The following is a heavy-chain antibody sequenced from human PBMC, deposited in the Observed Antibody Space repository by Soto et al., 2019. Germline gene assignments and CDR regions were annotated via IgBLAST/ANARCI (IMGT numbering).Heavy chain of an antibody. J-gene: IGHJ6*02. D-gene: IGHD3-3*01. V-gene: IGHV4-61*01. CDR1: GGSVSSGSYQ. CDR2: VKFSGST. CDR3: ARLQFYDFWSGSDPMDV. Sequence: QVQLQESGPGLVKPSETLSLTCTVSGGSVSSGSYQWSWIRQSPGKGLEWIGYVKFSGSTKYNPSLTRRVTISVDTAKNQFSLKLTSVTAADTALYFCARLQFYDFWSGSDPMDVWGQGTTVTVSS.